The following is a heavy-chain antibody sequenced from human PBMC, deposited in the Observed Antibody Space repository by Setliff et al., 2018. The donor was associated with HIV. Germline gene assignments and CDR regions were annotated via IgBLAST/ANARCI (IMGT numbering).Heavy chain of an antibody. D-gene: IGHD3-3*01. CDR2: IYFTGSS. CDR1: GGSTSTYY. V-gene: IGHV4-59*01. CDR3: AREYDVLSGSYISAFDI. J-gene: IGHJ3*02. Sequence: SETLSLTCTVSGGSTSTYYWSWIRQPPGKGLEWIGSIYFTGSSDNNPSLKSRVTLSVDTSKHQFSLKLSSVTAADTAAYYCAREYDVLSGSYISAFDIWGQGTMVTVSS.